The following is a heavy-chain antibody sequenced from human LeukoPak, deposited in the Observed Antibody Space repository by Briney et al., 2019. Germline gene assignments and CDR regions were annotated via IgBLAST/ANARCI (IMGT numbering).Heavy chain of an antibody. CDR3: ARIPYGDYGFIFYYYYGMDV. V-gene: IGHV3-7*01. CDR2: IRKDGSDI. CDR1: GFTFSTYW. Sequence: GGSLRLSCAASGFTFSTYWMSWVRQAPGKGLEWVANIRKDGSDIHYVDSVMGRFTISRDNAENSLYLQMNSLRAEDTAVYYCARIPYGDYGFIFYYYYGMDVWGQGTTVTVSS. D-gene: IGHD4-17*01. J-gene: IGHJ6*02.